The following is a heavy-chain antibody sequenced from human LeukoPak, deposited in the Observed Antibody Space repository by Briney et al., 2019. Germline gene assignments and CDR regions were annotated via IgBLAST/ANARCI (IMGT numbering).Heavy chain of an antibody. D-gene: IGHD3-22*01. J-gene: IGHJ4*02. CDR3: AREPGLGSSGYYFLNFDY. CDR2: ISYDGSNK. CDR1: GFTFSSYA. V-gene: IGHV3-30-3*01. Sequence: GRSLRLSCAASGFTFSSYAMHWVRQAPGKGLEWVAVISYDGSNKYYADSVKGRFTISRDNSKNTLYLQMNSLRAEDTAVYYRAREPGLGSSGYYFLNFDYWGQGTLVTVSS.